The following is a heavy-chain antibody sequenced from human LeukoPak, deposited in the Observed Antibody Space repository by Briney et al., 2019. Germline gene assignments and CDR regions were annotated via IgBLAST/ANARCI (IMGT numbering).Heavy chain of an antibody. J-gene: IGHJ6*03. V-gene: IGHV3-20*04. CDR1: GFTFDHYG. CDR3: AKDSITMVRGVPRGYYYYMDV. CDR2: INWNGGST. Sequence: PGGSLRLSCAASGFTFDHYGMSWVRQAPGKGLEWVSGINWNGGSTGYADSVKGRFTISRDNSKNTLYLQMNSLRAEDTAVYYCAKDSITMVRGVPRGYYYYMDVWGKGTTVTVSS. D-gene: IGHD3-10*01.